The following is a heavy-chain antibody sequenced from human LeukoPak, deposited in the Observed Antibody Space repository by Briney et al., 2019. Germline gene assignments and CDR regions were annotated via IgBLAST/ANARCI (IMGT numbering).Heavy chain of an antibody. CDR1: GFTFSSYS. D-gene: IGHD6-13*01. J-gene: IGHJ4*02. Sequence: GGSLRLSCAASGFTFSSYSMNWVRQAPGKGLEWVSYISTSSSTIYYADSMEGRFTISRDNAKNSLFLQMNSLRAEDTAVYYCARPLSSSWYPGFDYWGQGTLITVSS. V-gene: IGHV3-48*04. CDR2: ISTSSSTI. CDR3: ARPLSSSWYPGFDY.